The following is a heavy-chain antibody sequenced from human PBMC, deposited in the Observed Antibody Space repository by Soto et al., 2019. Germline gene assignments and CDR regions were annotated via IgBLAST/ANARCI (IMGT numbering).Heavy chain of an antibody. CDR2: INHSGST. CDR1: GGSFSGYY. CDR3: ESLPVMTTVSTPYYFDY. V-gene: IGHV4-34*01. D-gene: IGHD4-17*01. Sequence: PSETLSLTCAVYGGSFSGYYWSWIRQPPGKGLEWIGEINHSGSTNYTPSLKSRVTISVDTSKNQFSLKLSSVTAADTAVYYCESLPVMTTVSTPYYFDYWGQGTRGTVSS. J-gene: IGHJ4*02.